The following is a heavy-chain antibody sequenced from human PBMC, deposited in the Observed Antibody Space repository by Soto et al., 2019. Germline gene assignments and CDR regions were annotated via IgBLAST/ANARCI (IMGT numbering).Heavy chain of an antibody. D-gene: IGHD6-19*01. CDR1: GYTFTSYG. Sequence: QVQLVQSGAEVKKPGASVKVSCKASGYTFTSYGISWVRQAPGQGLEWMGWISAYNGNTNYAQKLQGRVTMTTDTSTGTANRELRSLRPDDTAVYYCARDPPYSSGWYAGFDPWGQGTLVTVSS. CDR2: ISAYNGNT. CDR3: ARDPPYSSGWYAGFDP. J-gene: IGHJ5*02. V-gene: IGHV1-18*01.